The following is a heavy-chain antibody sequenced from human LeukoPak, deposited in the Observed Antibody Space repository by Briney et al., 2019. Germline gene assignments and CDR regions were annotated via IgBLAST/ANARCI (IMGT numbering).Heavy chain of an antibody. V-gene: IGHV3-64D*06. CDR3: VKEGDYGYYFDY. J-gene: IGHJ4*02. D-gene: IGHD3-16*01. CDR2: ISSNGGST. CDR1: GFTFSSYA. Sequence: PGGSLRLSCAASGFTFSSYAMHWVRQAPGKGLEYVSTISSNGGSTYYADSVKGRFTISRDDSKNTLYLRMSSLRAEDTAVYYCVKEGDYGYYFDYWGQGTLVTVSS.